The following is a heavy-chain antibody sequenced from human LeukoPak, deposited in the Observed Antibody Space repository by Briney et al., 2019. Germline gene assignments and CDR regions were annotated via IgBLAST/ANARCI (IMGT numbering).Heavy chain of an antibody. CDR1: GFTFSSYA. Sequence: HPGGSLRLSCAASGFTFSSYAMHWVRQAPGKGLEWVAVISYDGSNKYYADSVKGRFTISRDNSKNTLYLQMNSLRAEDTAVYYCAKGLIVVVTAIDYWGQGTLVTVSS. D-gene: IGHD2-21*02. V-gene: IGHV3-30*04. CDR2: ISYDGSNK. J-gene: IGHJ4*02. CDR3: AKGLIVVVTAIDY.